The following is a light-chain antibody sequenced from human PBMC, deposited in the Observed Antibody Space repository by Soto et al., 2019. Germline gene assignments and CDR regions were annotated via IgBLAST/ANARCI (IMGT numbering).Light chain of an antibody. CDR2: AAS. J-gene: IGKJ5*01. Sequence: DVQMTQSPSSLSALVGDRVTITCRASQSVSRYLNWYQHKPGKAPKLLINAASNLRSGVPSRFSGSGSGTDFTLTIDGLQPEDFAVYYCQQSYITPPITFGQSTRLEVK. CDR1: QSVSRY. V-gene: IGKV1-39*01. CDR3: QQSYITPPIT.